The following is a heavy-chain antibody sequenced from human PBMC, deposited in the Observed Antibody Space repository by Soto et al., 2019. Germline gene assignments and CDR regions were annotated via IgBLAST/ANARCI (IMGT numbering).Heavy chain of an antibody. D-gene: IGHD2-15*01. CDR1: GGSISSGGYY. J-gene: IGHJ5*02. CDR2: IYYSGST. CDR3: ARATPGGGSCYGCNHWFDP. Sequence: SETLSLTCTVSGGSISSGGYYWSWIRQHPGKGLEWIGYIYYSGSTYYNPSLKSRVTISVDTSKNQFSLKLSSVTAADTAVYYCARATPGGGSCYGCNHWFDPWGQGTLVTVSS. V-gene: IGHV4-31*03.